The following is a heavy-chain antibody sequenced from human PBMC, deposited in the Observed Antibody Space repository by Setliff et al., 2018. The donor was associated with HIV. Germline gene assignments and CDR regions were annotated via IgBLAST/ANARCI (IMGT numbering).Heavy chain of an antibody. J-gene: IGHJ6*03. D-gene: IGHD2-15*01. Sequence: SETLSLTCTVSSGSISSGTYYWSWIRQYPGKGLEWIGYIDYSGSAFYNPSLKSRVTMSLDTSKKHFSLNLKSVTAADTAVYYCALTGHRLLRGYMDVWGKGTTVTVS. CDR2: IDYSGSA. CDR3: ALTGHRLLRGYMDV. CDR1: SGSISSGTYY. V-gene: IGHV4-31*03.